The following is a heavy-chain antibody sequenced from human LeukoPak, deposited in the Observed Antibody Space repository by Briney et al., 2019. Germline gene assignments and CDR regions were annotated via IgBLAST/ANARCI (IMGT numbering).Heavy chain of an antibody. J-gene: IGHJ4*02. D-gene: IGHD3-9*01. Sequence: SQALSLTCAISGDSLSSNRAAWNWIRQSPSRGLEWLGRTYYRFKLSNDYAVSGKSRITNNPDTSKNQFPLQLNSGTPDDTPVYYGARDRDILTGGLSYFDYWGQGTLVTVSS. CDR3: ARDRDILTGGLSYFDY. CDR2: TYYRFKLSN. CDR1: GDSLSSNRAA. V-gene: IGHV6-1*01.